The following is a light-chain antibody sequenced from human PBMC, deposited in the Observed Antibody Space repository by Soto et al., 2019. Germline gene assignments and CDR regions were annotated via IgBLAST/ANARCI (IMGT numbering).Light chain of an antibody. V-gene: IGKV1-12*01. CDR3: QQADSFPIT. Sequence: DTLMTQSPSSVSASVGDRVTITCRASQGISNWLAWYQQKPGKAPKLLIYAASNLQSGVPPRFTGTGSGTDFTLTISSLQPEDSATYYCQQADSFPITFGQGTRLEIK. CDR2: AAS. J-gene: IGKJ5*01. CDR1: QGISNW.